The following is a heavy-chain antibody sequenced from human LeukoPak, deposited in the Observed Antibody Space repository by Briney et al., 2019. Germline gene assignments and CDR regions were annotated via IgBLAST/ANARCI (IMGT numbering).Heavy chain of an antibody. D-gene: IGHD1-26*01. CDR3: ARRVGTTRTAFDN. J-gene: IGHJ4*02. CDR2: INPSVGSA. Sequence: ASGKVSCKASGYTFTSFSVHWVRQAPGQGREWMATINPSVGSAIYAQKFQGRVTVTSDTSTSAVFMELTSLTSDDTAVYYCARRVGTTRTAFDNWGQGTLVTVSS. V-gene: IGHV1-46*01. CDR1: GYTFTSFS.